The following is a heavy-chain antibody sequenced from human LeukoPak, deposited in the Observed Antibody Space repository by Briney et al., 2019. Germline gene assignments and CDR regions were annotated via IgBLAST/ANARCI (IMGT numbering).Heavy chain of an antibody. J-gene: IGHJ4*02. V-gene: IGHV3-7*01. CDR2: INHNGNVN. D-gene: IGHD6-19*01. CDR1: GFTFSSYW. Sequence: GGSLRLSCAASGFTFSSYWMNWARQAPGKGLEWVASINHNGNVNYYVDSVKGRFTISRDNAKNSLYLQMNSLRAEDTAVYYCARVHSSGWYNLDYFDYWGQGTLVTVSS. CDR3: ARVHSSGWYNLDYFDY.